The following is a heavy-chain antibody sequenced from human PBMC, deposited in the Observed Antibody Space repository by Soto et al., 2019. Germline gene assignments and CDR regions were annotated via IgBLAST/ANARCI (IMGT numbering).Heavy chain of an antibody. Sequence: LRLSCAASGFTFSSYSMNWVRQAPGKGLEWVSSISSSSSYIYYADSVKGRFTISRDNAKNSLYLQMNSLRAEDTAVYYCARDMPLYYDSSGYLRPFDYWGQGTLVTVSS. D-gene: IGHD3-22*01. J-gene: IGHJ4*02. CDR1: GFTFSSYS. CDR3: ARDMPLYYDSSGYLRPFDY. V-gene: IGHV3-21*01. CDR2: ISSSSSYI.